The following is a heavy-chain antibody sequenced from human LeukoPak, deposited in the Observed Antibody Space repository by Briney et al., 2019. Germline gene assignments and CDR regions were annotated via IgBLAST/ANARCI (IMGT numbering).Heavy chain of an antibody. CDR3: TRSLPAAMFSLDY. CDR2: IYYSGST. J-gene: IGHJ4*02. D-gene: IGHD2-2*01. V-gene: IGHV4-59*01. Sequence: KPSETLSLTCTVSGDSISGYYWSWIRQPPGKRPERIGYIYYSGSTNYNPSLKTRVTISVDTSKNQFSLKVTSVTAADTAVYYCTRSLPAAMFSLDYWGQGTLVTVSS. CDR1: GDSISGYY.